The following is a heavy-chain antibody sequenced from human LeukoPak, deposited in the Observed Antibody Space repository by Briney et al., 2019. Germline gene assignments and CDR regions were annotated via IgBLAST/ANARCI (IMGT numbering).Heavy chain of an antibody. D-gene: IGHD6-13*01. Sequence: PGGSLRLSCAASEFTFSSYGMSWVRQAPGKGLEWVSTFTGSGGGTYYADSVKGRFTISRDNSKNTLYLQMSGLRAEDTAVYYCAKGINSSPNWFDPWGQGTLVTVSS. J-gene: IGHJ5*02. V-gene: IGHV3-23*01. CDR2: FTGSGGGT. CDR1: EFTFSSYG. CDR3: AKGINSSPNWFDP.